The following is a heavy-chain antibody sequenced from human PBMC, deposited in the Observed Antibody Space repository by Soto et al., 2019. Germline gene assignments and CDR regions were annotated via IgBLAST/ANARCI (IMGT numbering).Heavy chain of an antibody. CDR2: IYHSATT. CDR1: GGSISSSNW. J-gene: IGHJ4*02. Sequence: PSETLSLTCAVSGGSISSSNWWSWVRQPPGKGLEWIGEIYHSATTNYNPSLKSRVTISVDTSKSQFYLKLRSVTAADTAVYYCARGMAEEQIFYYFDYWGQGALVTVSS. V-gene: IGHV4-4*02. D-gene: IGHD3-9*01. CDR3: ARGMAEEQIFYYFDY.